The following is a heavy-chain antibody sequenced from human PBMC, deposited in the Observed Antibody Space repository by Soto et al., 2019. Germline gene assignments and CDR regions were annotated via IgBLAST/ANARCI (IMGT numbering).Heavy chain of an antibody. Sequence: QVQLVESGGGVVQPGRSLRLACAASGFTFSSYGMHWVRQAPGKGLEWVAVIWYDGSNKYHADSVKGRFTISRDNSKNTLYLQMNSVRAEVTALYYCARDGRSASSGGSCFSRRIRPYYYYGMDVWGQGTTVTVSS. V-gene: IGHV3-33*01. D-gene: IGHD2-15*01. J-gene: IGHJ6*02. CDR2: IWYDGSNK. CDR1: GFTFSSYG. CDR3: ARDGRSASSGGSCFSRRIRPYYYYGMDV.